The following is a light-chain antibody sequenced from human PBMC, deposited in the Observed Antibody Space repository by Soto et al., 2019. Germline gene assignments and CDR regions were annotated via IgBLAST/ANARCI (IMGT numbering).Light chain of an antibody. V-gene: IGKV1-39*01. CDR3: QQSFSPHIA. J-gene: IGKJ5*01. CDR2: AAS. Sequence: EIQVTQSPTSLSASVGERITITCRASRSIGNNLNWDQQRPGKAPQLLIYAASSLQSGVPSRFSGSSSGTDFTLTINGLQPEDFATYYCQQSFSPHIAFGQGTRL. CDR1: RSIGNN.